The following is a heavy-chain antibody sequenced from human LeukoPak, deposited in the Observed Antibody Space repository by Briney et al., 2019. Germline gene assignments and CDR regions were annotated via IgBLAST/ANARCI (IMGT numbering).Heavy chain of an antibody. CDR2: IRYDGSSK. J-gene: IGHJ6*03. V-gene: IGHV3-30*02. D-gene: IGHD6-13*01. CDR3: AKAEAAAGTFISYYYYYMDV. CDR1: GFTFSSYG. Sequence: GGSLRLSCAASGFTFSSYGMHWVRQAPGKGLEWVAFIRYDGSSKYYADSVKGRFTISRDNSKNTLYLQMNSLRAEDTAVYYCAKAEAAAGTFISYYYYYMDVWGKGTTVTVSS.